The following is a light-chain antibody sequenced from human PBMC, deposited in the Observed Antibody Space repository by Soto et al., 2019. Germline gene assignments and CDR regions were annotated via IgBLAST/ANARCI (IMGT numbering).Light chain of an antibody. CDR1: QSVSSW. V-gene: IGKV1-5*03. CDR2: KAS. CDR3: KHYASFAGT. J-gene: IGKJ1*01. Sequence: DIQMTQSPSTLSASVWDRVTITCRASQSVSSWVAWYHLKPGKAPKLLIYKASTLETGVPSRFSGSGSRTAFTLTISSLQPDDFATYYCKHYASFAGTFGQGTKVEIK.